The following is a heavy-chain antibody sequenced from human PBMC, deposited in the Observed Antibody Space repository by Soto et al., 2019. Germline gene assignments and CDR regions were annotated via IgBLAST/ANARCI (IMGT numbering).Heavy chain of an antibody. CDR1: GGSVSGGSYC. J-gene: IGHJ5*02. D-gene: IGHD6-6*01. CDR2: IYYSGST. V-gene: IGHV4-61*01. CDR3: ARDPGPSSSSGDWFDP. Sequence: SEPLSLTCTVSGGSVSGGSYCWSWIRQPPGKGLEWIGYIYYSGSTNYNPSLKSRVTISVDTSKNQFSLNLSSVTAADTAVYYCARDPGPSSSSGDWFDPWGQGTLVTVSS.